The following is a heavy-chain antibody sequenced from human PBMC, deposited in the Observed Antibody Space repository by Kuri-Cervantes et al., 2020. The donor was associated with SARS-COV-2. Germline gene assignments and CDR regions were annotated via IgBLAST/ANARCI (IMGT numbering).Heavy chain of an antibody. D-gene: IGHD3-10*01. CDR3: ARDSITMVQGVTSDAFDI. J-gene: IGHJ3*02. V-gene: IGHV3-52*01. CDR1: GFTFSRYW. Sequence: GESLKISCAASGFTFSRYWMHWVCQAPEKGLEWVADIKCDGSEKYYVDSVKGRFTISRDNAKSSLYLQMNSLRAEDTAVYYCARDSITMVQGVTSDAFDIWGQGTMVTVSS. CDR2: IKCDGSEK.